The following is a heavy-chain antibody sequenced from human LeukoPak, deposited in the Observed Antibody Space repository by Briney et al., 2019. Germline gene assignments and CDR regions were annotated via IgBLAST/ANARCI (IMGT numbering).Heavy chain of an antibody. V-gene: IGHV4-59*01. Sequence: SETLSLTCTVSGGSISSYYWSWIRQPPGKGLEWIGYIYYSGSTNYNPSLKSRVTISADTSKNQFSLKVSSVTAADTAVYYCARVALGGAFDIWGQGTMVTVSS. CDR2: IYYSGST. CDR1: GGSISSYY. D-gene: IGHD1-26*01. J-gene: IGHJ3*02. CDR3: ARVALGGAFDI.